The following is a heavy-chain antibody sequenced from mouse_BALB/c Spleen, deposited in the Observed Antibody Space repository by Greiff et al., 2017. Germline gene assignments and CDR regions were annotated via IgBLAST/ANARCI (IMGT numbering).Heavy chain of an antibody. J-gene: IGHJ4*01. Sequence: QVQLKQPGAELVKPGASVKLSCKASGYTFTSYWMHWVKQRPGQGLEWIGEIDPSDSYTNYNQKFKGKATLTVDKSSSTAYMQLSSLTSEDSAVYYCARHYEGAMDYWGQGTSVTVSS. CDR3: ARHYEGAMDY. D-gene: IGHD2-4*01. CDR2: IDPSDSYT. V-gene: IGHV1-69*02. CDR1: GYTFTSYW.